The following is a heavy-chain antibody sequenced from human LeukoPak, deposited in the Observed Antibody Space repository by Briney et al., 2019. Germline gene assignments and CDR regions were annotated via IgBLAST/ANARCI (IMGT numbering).Heavy chain of an antibody. CDR1: GGSFSGYY. CDR3: ARIGDYGRVYYYYYMDV. V-gene: IGHV4-34*01. J-gene: IGHJ6*03. D-gene: IGHD4-17*01. Sequence: PSETLSLTCAVYGGSFSGYYWSWIRQPPGKGLEWIGEINHSGSTNYNPSLKSRVTISVDTPKNQFSLKLSSVTAADTAVYYCARIGDYGRVYYYYYMDVWGKGTTVTVSS. CDR2: INHSGST.